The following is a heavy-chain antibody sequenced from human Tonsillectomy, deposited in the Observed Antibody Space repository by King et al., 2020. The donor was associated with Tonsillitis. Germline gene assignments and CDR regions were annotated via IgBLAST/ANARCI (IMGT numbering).Heavy chain of an antibody. J-gene: IGHJ4*02. CDR2: IRSKAKSYTT. CDR1: GFTFSDHD. V-gene: IGHV3-72*01. Sequence: EVQLVESGGGLVQPGGSLRLSCAASGFTFSDHDMDWVRQAPGKGLEWVGRIRSKAKSYTTEYAASVKGRFNISREDSKNSLYLQLNSLNTEDTAVYYFAVFRRPWAYWGQGTLVTVSS. D-gene: IGHD1-26*01. CDR3: AVFRRPWAY.